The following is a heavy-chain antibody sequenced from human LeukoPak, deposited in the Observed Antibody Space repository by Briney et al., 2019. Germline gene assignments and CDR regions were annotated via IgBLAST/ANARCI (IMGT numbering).Heavy chain of an antibody. Sequence: LSLTCTVSGGSISSGGYYWSWICQAPGKGLEWVSVIYSNNITFYADSVKGRFTISRDNSKNTLYLQMNSLRAEDTAVYYCAKGITVMMVAPGYWGQGTLVTVSS. V-gene: IGHV3-53*01. J-gene: IGHJ4*02. CDR2: IYSNNIT. D-gene: IGHD3-22*01. CDR3: AKGITVMMVAPGY. CDR1: GGSISSGGYY.